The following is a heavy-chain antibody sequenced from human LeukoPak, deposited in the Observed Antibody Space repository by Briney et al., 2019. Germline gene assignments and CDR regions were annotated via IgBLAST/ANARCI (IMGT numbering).Heavy chain of an antibody. CDR3: ASGSLLTADTPGDIDY. Sequence: SETLSLTCAVYGGSFSGYYWSWIRQPPGKGLEWIGEINHSGSTNYNPSLKSRVTISVDRSKNQFSLKLSSVTAADTAVYYCASGSLLTADTPGDIDYWGQGTLVTVSS. D-gene: IGHD6-13*01. V-gene: IGHV4-34*01. CDR2: INHSGST. J-gene: IGHJ4*02. CDR1: GGSFSGYY.